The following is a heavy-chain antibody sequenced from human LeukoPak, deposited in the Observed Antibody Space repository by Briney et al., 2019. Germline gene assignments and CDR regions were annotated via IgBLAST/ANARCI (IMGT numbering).Heavy chain of an antibody. CDR3: ARDRETYGANSPFDY. Sequence: GALRLSCAASGFTFSRYGMPWIRQAPGKGLELVAVIWFDGSNKYYADSGKGRFTISRDNSKNTLFLQINSLRAEDTAMYYCARDRETYGANSPFDYWGRGTLVTVSS. CDR2: IWFDGSNK. J-gene: IGHJ4*02. D-gene: IGHD4-23*01. CDR1: GFTFSRYG. V-gene: IGHV3-33*01.